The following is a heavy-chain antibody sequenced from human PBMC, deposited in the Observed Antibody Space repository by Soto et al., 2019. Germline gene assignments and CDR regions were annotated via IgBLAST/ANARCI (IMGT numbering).Heavy chain of an antibody. CDR2: IYYSGST. CDR3: ARHESRKIVVVPAAIHPWFDP. V-gene: IGHV4-39*01. J-gene: IGHJ5*02. D-gene: IGHD2-2*01. CDR1: GGSISSSSYY. Sequence: QLQLQESGPGLVKPSETLSLTCTVSGGSISSSSYYWGWIRQPPGKGLEWIGSIYYSGSTYYNPSLKSRVTISVDTSKNQFSLKLSSVTAADTAVYYCARHESRKIVVVPAAIHPWFDPWGQGTLVTVSS.